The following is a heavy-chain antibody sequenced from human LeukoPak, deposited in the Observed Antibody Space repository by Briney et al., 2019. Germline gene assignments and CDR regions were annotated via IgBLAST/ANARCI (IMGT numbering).Heavy chain of an antibody. CDR2: IYPGDSDT. CDR1: GYSFSSNW. V-gene: IGHV5-51*01. D-gene: IGHD2-15*01. CDR3: ARQEYCSGGSCYTWFDP. J-gene: IGHJ5*02. Sequence: GESLKISCKGSGYSFSSNWIAWVRQMPGKGLEWMGIIYPGDSDTRYSPSFQGQVTFSADKSINTAYLQWSSLKASDTAMYYCARQEYCSGGSCYTWFDPWGQGTLVIVSS.